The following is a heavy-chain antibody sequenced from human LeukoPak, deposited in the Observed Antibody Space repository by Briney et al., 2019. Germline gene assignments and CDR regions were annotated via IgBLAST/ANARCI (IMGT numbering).Heavy chain of an antibody. Sequence: GGSLRLSCAASGFTFSSFGMHWVRQSPGKGLEWVAVIWYDGSTKVYADSVRGRFTISRDNSRNTLYLQVNSLRAEDTAVYYCARDRYSSMWSVFEYWGQGALVTVSS. D-gene: IGHD6-19*01. CDR1: GFTFSSFG. J-gene: IGHJ4*02. V-gene: IGHV3-33*01. CDR3: ARDRYSSMWSVFEY. CDR2: IWYDGSTK.